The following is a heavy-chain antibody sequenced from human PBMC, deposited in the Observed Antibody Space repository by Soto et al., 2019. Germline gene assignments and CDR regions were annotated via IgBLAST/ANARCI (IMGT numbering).Heavy chain of an antibody. Sequence: QVQLVQSGAEVKKPGSSVKVSCKASGGTFSSYAISWVRQAPGQGLEWMGGILPIFGTANYAQKFQGRVTITADESTSTAYMEMRSLRSEDTAVYYCARDPTYYYDSSGYDSWGQGTLVTVSS. CDR3: ARDPTYYYDSSGYDS. CDR1: GGTFSSYA. J-gene: IGHJ4*02. CDR2: ILPIFGTA. V-gene: IGHV1-69*01. D-gene: IGHD3-22*01.